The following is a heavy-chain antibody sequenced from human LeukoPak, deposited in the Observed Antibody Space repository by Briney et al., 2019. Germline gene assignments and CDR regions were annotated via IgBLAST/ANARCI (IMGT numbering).Heavy chain of an antibody. Sequence: PSETLSLTCTVSGGSISSGGYYWSWIRQHPGEGLEWIGYIYYSGSTYYNPSLKSRVTISVDTSKNQFSLKLSSVTAADTAVYYCARVPTLGYGTKFDYWGQGTLVTVSS. CDR1: GGSISSGGYY. CDR2: IYYSGST. V-gene: IGHV4-31*03. CDR3: ARVPTLGYGTKFDY. D-gene: IGHD5-12*01. J-gene: IGHJ4*02.